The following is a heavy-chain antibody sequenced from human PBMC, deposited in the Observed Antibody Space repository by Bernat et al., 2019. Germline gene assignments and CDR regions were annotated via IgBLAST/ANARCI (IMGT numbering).Heavy chain of an antibody. Sequence: EVQLVESGGGLVQPGGSLRLSCAASGFTFSNYWMDWVRQAPGKGLEWVANIKGDGSEKYYVDSVKGRFIISRDNAKNSLYLQMNSLKTEDTAVYYCTTGPSGNLFVLWGQGTLVTVSS. CDR1: GFTFSNYW. CDR2: IKGDGSEK. CDR3: TTGPSGNLFVL. J-gene: IGHJ4*02. V-gene: IGHV3-7*05. D-gene: IGHD3-3*01.